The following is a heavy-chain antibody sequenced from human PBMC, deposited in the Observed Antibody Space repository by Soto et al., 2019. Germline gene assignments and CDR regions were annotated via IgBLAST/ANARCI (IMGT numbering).Heavy chain of an antibody. J-gene: IGHJ6*03. CDR1: GGSFSGYY. CDR3: ARGVVTRLGYQLLKDCMDV. V-gene: IGHV4-34*01. D-gene: IGHD2-2*01. Sequence: QVQLQQWGAGLLKPSETLSLTCAVYGGSFSGYYWSWIRQPPGKGLEWIGEINHSGSTNYNPSLKSRVTISVDTSKNQFSLKLSSVTAADTAVYYCARGVVTRLGYQLLKDCMDVWGKGTTVTVSS. CDR2: INHSGST.